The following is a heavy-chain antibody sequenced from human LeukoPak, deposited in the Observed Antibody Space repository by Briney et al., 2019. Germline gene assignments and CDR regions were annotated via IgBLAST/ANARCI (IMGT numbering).Heavy chain of an antibody. CDR3: ARGGAAQDTPGFDY. Sequence: GASVKVSCKASGGTLSSYAISWVRQAPGQGLEWMGGIIPIFGTANYAQKFQGRVTITADESTSTAYMELSSLRSEDTAVYYCARGGAAQDTPGFDYWGQGTLVTVSS. J-gene: IGHJ4*02. CDR1: GGTLSSYA. CDR2: IIPIFGTA. V-gene: IGHV1-69*13. D-gene: IGHD1-26*01.